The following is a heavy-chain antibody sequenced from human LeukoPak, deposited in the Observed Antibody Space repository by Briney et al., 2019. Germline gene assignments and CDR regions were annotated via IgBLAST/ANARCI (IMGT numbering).Heavy chain of an antibody. D-gene: IGHD5-18*01. J-gene: IGHJ4*02. Sequence: GGSLRLSCAASEFSFSDYNMNWVRQAPGKGLEWVSSITSSGSYIYYADSVKGRFTISRDNAKNSLYLQMNSLRAEDTALYYCAKALRGGYSYGSYYFDYWGQGTLVTVSS. CDR2: ITSSGSYI. CDR1: EFSFSDYN. V-gene: IGHV3-21*04. CDR3: AKALRGGYSYGSYYFDY.